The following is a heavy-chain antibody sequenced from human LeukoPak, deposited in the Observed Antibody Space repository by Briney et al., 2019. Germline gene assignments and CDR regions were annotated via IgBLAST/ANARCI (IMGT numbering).Heavy chain of an antibody. J-gene: IGHJ3*02. CDR3: ARAHGGNSAGDAFDI. Sequence: SETLSLTCAVYGGSFSGYYWSWIRQPPGKGLEWLGEINHSGSTNYNPSLKSRVTISVDTSKNQFSLKLSSVTAADTAVYYCARAHGGNSAGDAFDIWGQGTMVTVSS. CDR2: INHSGST. D-gene: IGHD4-23*01. CDR1: GGSFSGYY. V-gene: IGHV4-34*01.